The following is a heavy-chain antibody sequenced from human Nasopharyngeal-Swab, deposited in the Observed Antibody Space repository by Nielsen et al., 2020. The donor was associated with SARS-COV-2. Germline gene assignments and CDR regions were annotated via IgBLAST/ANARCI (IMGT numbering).Heavy chain of an antibody. CDR3: AKEGSGSPALS. CDR2: ALHDGRT. J-gene: IGHJ5*02. V-gene: IGHV4-4*02. D-gene: IGHD1-26*01. Sequence: VRQAPGKGLEWIGGALHDGRTSYHSTLESRVTISIDTSRNQFSLRLTSVTAADTAVYYCAKEGSGSPALSWGQGILVTVSS.